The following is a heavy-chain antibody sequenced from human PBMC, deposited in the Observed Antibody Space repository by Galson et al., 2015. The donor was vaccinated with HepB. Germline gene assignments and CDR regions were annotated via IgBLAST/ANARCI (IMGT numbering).Heavy chain of an antibody. V-gene: IGHV3-7*03. CDR3: ARDISVPAFDI. D-gene: IGHD3-9*01. Sequence: SLRLSCAASGFTFSSYWMTWVRQAPGKGLEWVANIKQDGSENYYVDSVKGRFTVSRDNAKNSLSLQMNSLRAKDTAVYYCARDISVPAFDIWGQGTMVTVSS. J-gene: IGHJ3*02. CDR2: IKQDGSEN. CDR1: GFTFSSYW.